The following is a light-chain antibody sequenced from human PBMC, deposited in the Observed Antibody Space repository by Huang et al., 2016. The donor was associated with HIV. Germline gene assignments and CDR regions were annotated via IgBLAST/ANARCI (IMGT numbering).Light chain of an antibody. CDR1: ATVSRNL. V-gene: IGKV3-20*01. J-gene: IGKJ1*01. CDR2: AAS. Sequence: IALRQSPGTLSLSPGDRATLTCWAGATVSRNLLAWYQQKPGQAPRLLIYAASTRATGVPERFSGSASGTDFTLTISRLEPEDFAMYYCQQYGSSPWTFGQGTKVEIK. CDR3: QQYGSSPWT.